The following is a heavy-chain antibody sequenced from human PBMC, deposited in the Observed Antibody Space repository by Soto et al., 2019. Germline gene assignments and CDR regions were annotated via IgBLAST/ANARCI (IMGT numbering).Heavy chain of an antibody. V-gene: IGHV3-30-3*01. J-gene: IGHJ6*02. CDR3: AREYDFWSGGGVYFFYYGMDV. D-gene: IGHD3-3*01. CDR2: ISYDGSNK. Sequence: GGSLRLSCAASGFTFSSYAMHWVRQAPGKGLEWVAVISYDGSNKYYADSVKGRFTISRDNSKNTLYLQMNSLRAEDKDVYYCAREYDFWSGGGVYFFYYGMDVWGQGTTVTVSS. CDR1: GFTFSSYA.